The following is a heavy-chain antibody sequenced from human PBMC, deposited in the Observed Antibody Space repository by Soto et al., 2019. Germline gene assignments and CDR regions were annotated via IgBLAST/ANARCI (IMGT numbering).Heavy chain of an antibody. CDR3: AGFSSGTYLFDL. CDR1: GDSINSRY. V-gene: IGHV4-59*11. CDR2: IDYVGST. D-gene: IGHD3-3*01. J-gene: IGHJ5*02. Sequence: PSETLSLTCSVSGDSINSRYWSWIRQPPGKGLEWIGYIDYVGSTNYAPSLQSRVTMSVDTSKNQVSLKLDSVTVADTAVYFCAGFSSGTYLFDLWGQGTLVTVSS.